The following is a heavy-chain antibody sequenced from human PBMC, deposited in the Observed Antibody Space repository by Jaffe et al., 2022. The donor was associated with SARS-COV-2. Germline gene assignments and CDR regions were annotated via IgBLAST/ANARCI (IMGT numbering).Heavy chain of an antibody. CDR1: GFTFSSYG. V-gene: IGHV3-33*01. J-gene: IGHJ6*02. Sequence: QVQLVESGGGVVQPGRSLRLSCAASGFTFSSYGMHWVRQAPGKGLEWVAVIWYDGSNKYYADSVKGRFTISRDNSKNTLYLQMNSLRAEDTAVYYCASGYGDYVYYYYYGMDVWGQGTTVTVSS. CDR3: ASGYGDYVYYYYYGMDV. D-gene: IGHD4-17*01. CDR2: IWYDGSNK.